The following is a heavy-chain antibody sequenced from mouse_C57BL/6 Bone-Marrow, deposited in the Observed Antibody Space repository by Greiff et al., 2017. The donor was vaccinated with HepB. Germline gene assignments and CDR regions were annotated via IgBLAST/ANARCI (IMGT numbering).Heavy chain of an antibody. CDR1: GYAFTNYL. J-gene: IGHJ1*03. CDR3: ARSPSYYYGSRSWYFDV. CDR2: INPGSGGT. V-gene: IGHV1-54*01. D-gene: IGHD1-1*01. Sequence: QVQLKQSGAELVRPGTSVKVSCKASGYAFTNYLIEWVKQRPGQGLEWIGVINPGSGGTNYNEKFKGKATLTADKSSSTAYMQLSSLTSEDSAVYFCARSPSYYYGSRSWYFDVWGTGTTVTVSS.